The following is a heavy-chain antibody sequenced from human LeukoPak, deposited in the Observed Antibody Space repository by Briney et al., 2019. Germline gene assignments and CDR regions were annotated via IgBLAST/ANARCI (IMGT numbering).Heavy chain of an antibody. J-gene: IGHJ3*02. CDR3: ARDPLYCSSTKCTLDAFDI. CDR1: GGSISSYY. Sequence: SETLSLTCTVSGGSISSYYWSWIRQPAGKGLEWVGRIYTSGSTNYNPSLKSRVTMSVDTSKNQFSLKLSSVTAADTAVYYCARDPLYCSSTKCTLDAFDIWGQGTMVTVSS. CDR2: IYTSGST. D-gene: IGHD2-2*01. V-gene: IGHV4-4*07.